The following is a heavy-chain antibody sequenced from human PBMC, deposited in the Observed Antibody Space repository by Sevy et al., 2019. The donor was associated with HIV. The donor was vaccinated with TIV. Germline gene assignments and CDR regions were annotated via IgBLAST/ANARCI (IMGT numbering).Heavy chain of an antibody. CDR2: IWDDGSDK. CDR1: GFTFSSYV. CDR3: ARDLVGATSD. Sequence: GGSLGLSCAASGFTFSSYVMHWVRQAPGKGLEWVALIWDDGSDKYYADSVKGRFTISRDNSKNMLYLQMNSLRPEDTAVYYCARDLVGATSDWGQGTLVTVSS. D-gene: IGHD1-26*01. V-gene: IGHV3-30*04. J-gene: IGHJ4*02.